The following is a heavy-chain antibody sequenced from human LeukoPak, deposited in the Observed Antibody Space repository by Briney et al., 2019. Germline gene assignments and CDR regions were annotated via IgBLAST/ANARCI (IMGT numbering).Heavy chain of an antibody. Sequence: GGSLRLSCKGSGYMFTSYWITWVRQMPGKGLEWMGRIDPSDSYTDYSPSFQGHVTISSDKSITTAYLQWSSLKASDSAIYYCARQKFACSGGSCSVNWVDPWGQGTPVTVSS. V-gene: IGHV5-10-1*01. D-gene: IGHD2-15*01. CDR2: IDPSDSYT. CDR3: ARQKFACSGGSCSVNWVDP. J-gene: IGHJ5*02. CDR1: GYMFTSYW.